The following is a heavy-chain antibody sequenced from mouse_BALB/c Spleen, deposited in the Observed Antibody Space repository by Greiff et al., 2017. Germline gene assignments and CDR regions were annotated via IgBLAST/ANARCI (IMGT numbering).Heavy chain of an antibody. V-gene: IGHV2-9*02. CDR2: LWAGGST. J-gene: IGHJ3*01. D-gene: IGHD2-4*01. Sequence: VQLVESGPGLVAPSQSLSITCTVSGFSLTSYGVHWVRQPPGKGLEWLGVLWAGGSTNYNSALMSRLSISKDNSKSQVFLKMNSLQTDDTAMYYCARDRRGITWFAYWGQGTLVTVSA. CDR1: GFSLTSYG. CDR3: ARDRRGITWFAY.